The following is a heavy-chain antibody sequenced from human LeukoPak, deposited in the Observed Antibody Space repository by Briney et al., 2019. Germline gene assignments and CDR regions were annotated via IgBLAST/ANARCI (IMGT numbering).Heavy chain of an antibody. V-gene: IGHV4-4*07. CDR3: ASRKLGNDY. J-gene: IGHJ4*02. CDR2: IFTTENT. D-gene: IGHD7-27*01. Sequence: PSETLSLTCTVSGDSISDYYWSWIRQPAGRGLEWIGRIFTTENTDYNPSLTSRVTMSIDTPKNQFSLKLSSVTAADTAVYYCASRKLGNDYWGQGTLVTVSS. CDR1: GDSISDYY.